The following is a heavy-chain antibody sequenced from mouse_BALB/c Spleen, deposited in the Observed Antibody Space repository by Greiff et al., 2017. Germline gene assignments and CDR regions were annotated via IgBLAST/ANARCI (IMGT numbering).Heavy chain of an antibody. CDR3: ARGDYDVGAMDY. Sequence: EVQLQQSGPGLVKPSQSLSLTCSVTGYSITSGYYWNWIRQFPGNKLEWMGYISYDGSNNYNPSLKNRISITRDTSKNQFFLKLNSVTTEDTATYYCARGDYDVGAMDYWGQGTSVTVSS. CDR1: GYSITSGYY. J-gene: IGHJ4*01. CDR2: ISYDGSN. D-gene: IGHD2-4*01. V-gene: IGHV3-6*02.